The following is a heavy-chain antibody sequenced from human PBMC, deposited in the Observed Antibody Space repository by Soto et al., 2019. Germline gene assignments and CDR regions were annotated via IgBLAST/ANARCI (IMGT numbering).Heavy chain of an antibody. J-gene: IGHJ4*02. V-gene: IGHV4-61*01. CDR3: ARAQKYYYDSSGYPIDY. CDR2: IYYSGST. CDR1: GGSVSSGSYY. Sequence: SETLSLTCTVSGGSVSSGSYYWSWIRQPPGKGLEWIGYIYYSGSTNYNPSLKSRVTISVDTSKNQFSLKLSSVTAADTAVYYCARAQKYYYDSSGYPIDYWGQGTLVTVSS. D-gene: IGHD3-22*01.